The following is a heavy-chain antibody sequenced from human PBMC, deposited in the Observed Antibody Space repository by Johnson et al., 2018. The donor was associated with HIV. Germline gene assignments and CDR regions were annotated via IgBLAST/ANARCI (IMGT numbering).Heavy chain of an antibody. CDR3: AKDLSSSSWDAFDI. CDR2: ISWNSGSI. CDR1: GFTFDDYA. Sequence: VQLVESVGGLVQPGRSLRLSCAASGFTFDDYAMHWVRQAPGKGLEWVSGISWNSGSIGYADSVKGRFTISRDNVKNSLYLQMNSLRAEDTALYYCAKDLSSSSWDAFDIWGQGTMVTVSS. J-gene: IGHJ3*02. D-gene: IGHD6-13*01. V-gene: IGHV3-9*01.